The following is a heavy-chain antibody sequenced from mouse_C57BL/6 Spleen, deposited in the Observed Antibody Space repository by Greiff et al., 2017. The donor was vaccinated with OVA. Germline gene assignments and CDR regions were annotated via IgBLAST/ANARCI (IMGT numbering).Heavy chain of an antibody. V-gene: IGHV14-4*01. J-gene: IGHJ2*01. CDR2: IDPENGDT. CDR3: TIWLRRGNYFDY. D-gene: IGHD2-2*01. CDR1: GFNIKDDY. Sequence: EVQLQQSGAELVRPGASVKLSCTASGFNIKDDYMHWVKQRPEQGLEWIGWIDPENGDTEYASKFQGKATITADTSSSTAYLQLSSLTSEDTAVYYCTIWLRRGNYFDYWGQGTTLTVSS.